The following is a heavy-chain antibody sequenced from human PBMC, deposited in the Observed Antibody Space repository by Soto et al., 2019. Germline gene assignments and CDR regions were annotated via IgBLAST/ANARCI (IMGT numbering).Heavy chain of an antibody. CDR1: GFTFSNAW. V-gene: IGHV3-15*07. CDR2: IKSKTDGGTT. CDR3: TTGTVFPPYGMDV. D-gene: IGHD3-10*01. Sequence: GGSLRLSCAASGFTFSNAWMNWVRQAPGKGLEWVGRIKSKTDGGTTDYAAPVKGRFTISRDDSKNTLYLQMNSLKTEYTAVYYCTTGTVFPPYGMDVWGQGTTVTVSS. J-gene: IGHJ6*02.